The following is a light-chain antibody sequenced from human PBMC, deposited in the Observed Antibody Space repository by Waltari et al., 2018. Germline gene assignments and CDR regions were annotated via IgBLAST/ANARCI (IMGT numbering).Light chain of an antibody. CDR2: KAS. CDR3: QQYQSPPWT. V-gene: IGKV1-5*03. Sequence: DIQMTQFPSTLSASVGDRVTITCQASQSIGSWLAWYQQKPGEAPKVLIYKASILESGVPSRFSGSGSGTEFTLTISSLQPDDFATYYCQQYQSPPWTFGQGTNVEIK. J-gene: IGKJ1*01. CDR1: QSIGSW.